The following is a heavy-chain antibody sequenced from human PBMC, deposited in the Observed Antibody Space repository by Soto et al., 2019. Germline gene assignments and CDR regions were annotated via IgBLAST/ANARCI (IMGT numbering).Heavy chain of an antibody. CDR1: GGSISSFNYF. Sequence: QLQLQESGPGLVKPSETLSLTCTVSGGSISSFNYFWCWIRQTPGKGLEWIGSLYYSGNTYYNPSPQSRVTISVDTSKKQCTLTLRSVTAADTAMYYCARGGGSTFNWFDPLGPGTLMTVS. CDR2: LYYSGNT. J-gene: IGHJ5*02. V-gene: IGHV4-39*01. CDR3: ARGGGSTFNWFDP. D-gene: IGHD2-15*01.